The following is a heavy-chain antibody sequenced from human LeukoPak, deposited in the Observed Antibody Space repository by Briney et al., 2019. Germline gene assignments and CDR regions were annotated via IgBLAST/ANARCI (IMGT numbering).Heavy chain of an antibody. Sequence: SETLSLTCAVYGGSFSGYYWSWIRQPPGKGLEWIGEINHSGSTNYNPSLKSRVTISLDKSKNQFSLKLNSVTAADTAVYYCARVGALGGHDFWGQGSLVTVSS. CDR3: ARVGALGGHDF. J-gene: IGHJ4*02. CDR2: INHSGST. CDR1: GGSFSGYY. D-gene: IGHD1-26*01. V-gene: IGHV4-34*01.